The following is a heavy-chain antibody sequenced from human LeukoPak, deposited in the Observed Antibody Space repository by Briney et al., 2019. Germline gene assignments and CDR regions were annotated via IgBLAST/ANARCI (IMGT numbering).Heavy chain of an antibody. CDR3: AELGITMIGGV. D-gene: IGHD3-10*02. Sequence: GGPLRLSCAASGFTFSNYFMGWVRQAPGKGLEWVSYISSSGSTIYYADSVKGRFTISRDNAKNSLYLQMNSLRAEDTAVYYCAELGITMIGGVWGKGTTVTISS. CDR2: ISSSGSTI. J-gene: IGHJ6*04. V-gene: IGHV3-48*03. CDR1: GFTFSNYF.